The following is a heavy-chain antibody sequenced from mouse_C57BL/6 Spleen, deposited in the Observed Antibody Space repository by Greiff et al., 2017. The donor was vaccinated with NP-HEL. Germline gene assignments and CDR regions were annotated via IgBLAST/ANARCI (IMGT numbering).Heavy chain of an antibody. CDR1: GYTFTDYY. J-gene: IGHJ4*01. CDR2: INPNNGGT. Sequence: LVKPGASVKISCKASGYTFTDYYMNWVKQSHGKSLEWIGDINPNNGGTSYNQKFKGKATLTVDKSSSTAYMELRSLTSEDSAVYYCARNGYYYAMDYWGQGTSVTVSS. V-gene: IGHV1-26*01. CDR3: ARNGYYYAMDY.